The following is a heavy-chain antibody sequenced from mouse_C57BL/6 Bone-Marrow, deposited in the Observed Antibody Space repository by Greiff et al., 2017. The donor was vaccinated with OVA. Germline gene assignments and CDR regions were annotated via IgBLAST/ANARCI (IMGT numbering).Heavy chain of an antibody. CDR3: ARWLLKREWYFDV. D-gene: IGHD2-3*01. CDR2: INPNNGGT. CDR1: GYTFTYYN. J-gene: IGHJ1*03. Sequence: VQLQQSGPELVKPGASVKIPCKASGYTFTYYNMDWVKQSHGKSLEWIGDINPNNGGTIYNQKFKGKATLTVDKSSSTAYMELRSLTSEDTAVYYCARWLLKREWYFDVWGTGTTVTVSS. V-gene: IGHV1-18*01.